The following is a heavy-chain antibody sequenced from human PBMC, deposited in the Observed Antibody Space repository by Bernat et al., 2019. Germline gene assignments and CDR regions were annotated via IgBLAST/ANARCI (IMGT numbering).Heavy chain of an antibody. CDR3: ANRVGYGGNSDYYYYGMDV. V-gene: IGHV3-23*01. Sequence: EVQLLESGGGLVQPGGSLRLSCAASGFTFSSYAMSWVRQAPGKGLEWVSAISGSGGSTYYADSVKGRFTISRDNSKNTLYLQMNSLRAEDTAVYYCANRVGYGGNSDYYYYGMDVWGQGTTVTVSS. CDR1: GFTFSSYA. J-gene: IGHJ6*02. D-gene: IGHD4-17*01. CDR2: ISGSGGST.